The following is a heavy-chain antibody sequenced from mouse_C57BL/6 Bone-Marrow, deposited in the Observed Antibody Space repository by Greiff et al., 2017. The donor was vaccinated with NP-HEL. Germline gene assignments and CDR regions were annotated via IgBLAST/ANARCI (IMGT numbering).Heavy chain of an antibody. J-gene: IGHJ3*01. CDR1: GFTFSDYY. CDR3: ARHYDYDWFAY. D-gene: IGHD2-4*01. CDR2: ISNGGGST. V-gene: IGHV5-12*01. Sequence: EVKLVESGGGLVQPGGSLKLSCAASGFTFSDYYMYWVRQTPEKRLEWVAYISNGGGSTYYPDTVKGRFTISRDNAKNTLYLQMSRLKSEDTAMYYCARHYDYDWFAYWGQGTLVTVSA.